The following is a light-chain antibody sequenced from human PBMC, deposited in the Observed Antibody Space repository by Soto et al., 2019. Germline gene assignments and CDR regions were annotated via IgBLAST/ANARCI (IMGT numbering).Light chain of an antibody. Sequence: DIQMTQSPSTLSASVGDRFTITCRASQSISSYLNWYQQKPGKAPNLLIYAASSLQSGVPSRFSGSGSGTDFTLTISSLQPEDFATYYCQQSYRTPTFGQGTKVDI. CDR1: QSISSY. V-gene: IGKV1-39*01. CDR2: AAS. CDR3: QQSYRTPT. J-gene: IGKJ1*01.